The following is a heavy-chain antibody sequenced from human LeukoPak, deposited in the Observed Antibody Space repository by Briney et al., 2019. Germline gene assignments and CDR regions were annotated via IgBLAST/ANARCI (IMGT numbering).Heavy chain of an antibody. D-gene: IGHD3-22*01. CDR3: ARGNYYDSCAITFDY. V-gene: IGHV4-34*01. CDR1: GGSFSGYY. J-gene: IGHJ4*02. Sequence: SETLSLTCAVYGGSFSGYYWSWIRQPPGNGLEWIGEINHSGSTNYNPSLKSRVTISVDTSKNQFSLKLSSVTAADTAVYYCARGNYYDSCAITFDYWGQGTLVTVSS. CDR2: INHSGST.